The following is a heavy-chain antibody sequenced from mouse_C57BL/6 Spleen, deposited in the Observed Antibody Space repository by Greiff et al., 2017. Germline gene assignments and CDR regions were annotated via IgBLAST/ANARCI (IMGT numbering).Heavy chain of an antibody. J-gene: IGHJ4*01. CDR2: IHPNSGST. CDR3: ARRGLLLRDAMDY. V-gene: IGHV1-64*01. CDR1: GYTFTSYW. Sequence: QVHVKQPGAELVKPGASVKLSCKASGYTFTSYWMHWVKQRPGQGLEWIGMIHPNSGSTNYNEKFKSKATLTVDKSSSTAYMQLSSLTSEDSAVYYCARRGLLLRDAMDYWGQGTSVTVSS. D-gene: IGHD1-1*01.